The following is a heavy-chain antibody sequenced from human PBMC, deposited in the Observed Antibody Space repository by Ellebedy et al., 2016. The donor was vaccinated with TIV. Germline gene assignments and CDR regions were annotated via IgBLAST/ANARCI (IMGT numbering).Heavy chain of an antibody. CDR3: ARGGGLGSYYNTDFDS. CDR1: GDTFNSHS. CDR2: LITLLDIT. J-gene: IGHJ4*02. D-gene: IGHD3-10*01. V-gene: IGHV1-69*10. Sequence: AASVKVSCKASGDTFNSHSFSWVRQAPGLGLEWVGGLITLLDITNYAQEFQGRVTISADESTSTTYMELSGLKFEDTAVYYCARGGGLGSYYNTDFDSWGQGTQVTVSS.